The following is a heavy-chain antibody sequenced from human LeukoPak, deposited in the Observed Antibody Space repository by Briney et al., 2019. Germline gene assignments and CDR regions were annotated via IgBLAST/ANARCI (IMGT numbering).Heavy chain of an antibody. V-gene: IGHV3-66*01. CDR2: VYSGGTI. D-gene: IGHD3-10*01. CDR1: GVTVRTNY. Sequence: PGGSLRLSCAASGVTVRTNYMSWVRQAPGKGLEWGSVVYSGGTISYADSVKGRFTISRENSKNTLYLQMNSLRADDTAVYYCARAPHHSGSGRYFDLWGRGTLVTVSS. J-gene: IGHJ2*01. CDR3: ARAPHHSGSGRYFDL.